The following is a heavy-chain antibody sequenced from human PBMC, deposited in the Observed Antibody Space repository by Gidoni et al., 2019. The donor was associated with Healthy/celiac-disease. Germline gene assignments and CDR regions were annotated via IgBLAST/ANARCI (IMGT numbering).Heavy chain of an antibody. CDR2: ISSSSSYT. V-gene: IGHV3-11*06. CDR3: ASRPQLWSDFDY. J-gene: IGHJ4*02. Sequence: QVKLVESGGGLVKPGGALRLSCAAYGFTFSDYYISWIRQAPGTGLEWFSYISSSSSYTNYADSVNGRFTISRDNAKNSLYLQMNSLRAEDTAVYYCASRPQLWSDFDYWGQGTLVTVSS. CDR1: GFTFSDYY. D-gene: IGHD5-18*01.